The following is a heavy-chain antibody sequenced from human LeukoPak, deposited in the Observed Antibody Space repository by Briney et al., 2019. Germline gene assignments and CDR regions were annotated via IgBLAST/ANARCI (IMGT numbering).Heavy chain of an antibody. Sequence: VGSLRLSCAASGFTFSSYGMHWVRQAPGKGLEWVAFIQYDGSNKYYADSVKGRFTISRDNSKNTLYLQMNSLRAEDTAVYYCARGDYGSGSYYEDNWFDPWGQGTLVTVSS. CDR3: ARGDYGSGSYYEDNWFDP. V-gene: IGHV3-30*02. CDR2: IQYDGSNK. D-gene: IGHD3-10*01. J-gene: IGHJ5*02. CDR1: GFTFSSYG.